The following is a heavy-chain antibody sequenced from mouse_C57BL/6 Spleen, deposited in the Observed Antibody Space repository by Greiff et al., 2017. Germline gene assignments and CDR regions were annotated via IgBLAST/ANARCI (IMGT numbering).Heavy chain of an antibody. J-gene: IGHJ2*01. CDR3: ARRDGNAFY. CDR1: GYTFTSYW. D-gene: IGHD2-1*01. CDR2: IHPNSGST. Sequence: QVQLQQPGAELVKPGASVKLSCKASGYTFTSYWMHWVKQRPGQGLEWIGMIHPNSGSTNYNEKFKSKATLTVDKSSSTAYMQLSSLTSEDSAVYYCARRDGNAFYWGQGTTLKVSS. V-gene: IGHV1-64*01.